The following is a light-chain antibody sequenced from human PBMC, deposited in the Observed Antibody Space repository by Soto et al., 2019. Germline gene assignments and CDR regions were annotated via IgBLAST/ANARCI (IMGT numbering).Light chain of an antibody. CDR2: EGS. Sequence: QLVLTQPASVSGSPGQSITISCTGTSSDVGSYNLVSWYQQHPGKAPKLMIYEGSKRASGVSNRFSGSKSGITASLTISGLQAEDEADYYCCSYAGSSTFVVVGGGTKLTVL. J-gene: IGLJ2*01. CDR1: SSDVGSYNL. V-gene: IGLV2-23*03. CDR3: CSYAGSSTFVV.